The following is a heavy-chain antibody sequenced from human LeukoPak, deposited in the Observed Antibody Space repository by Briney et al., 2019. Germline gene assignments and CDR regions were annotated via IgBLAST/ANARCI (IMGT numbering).Heavy chain of an antibody. Sequence: SETLSLTCTVSGGSISSGGYYWSWIRQNPGRGLEWIGYIDYSGSTYYAPSLKSRVRISVDTSKNQFSLKLTSVTAADTAVYYCARVYYDSRGFSGFDPWGQGTLVTVSS. D-gene: IGHD3-22*01. CDR2: IDYSGST. CDR1: GGSISSGGYY. V-gene: IGHV4-31*03. J-gene: IGHJ5*02. CDR3: ARVYYDSRGFSGFDP.